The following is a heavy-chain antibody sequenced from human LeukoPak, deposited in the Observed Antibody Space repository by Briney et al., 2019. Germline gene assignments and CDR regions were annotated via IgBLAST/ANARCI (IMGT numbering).Heavy chain of an antibody. CDR3: ARANGNWYYDL. V-gene: IGHV4-31*03. J-gene: IGHJ2*01. CDR1: GASISSGGYY. CDR2: IYDSGSP. D-gene: IGHD4/OR15-4a*01. Sequence: PSETLPLTCTVSGASISSGGYYWSWIRRHPGKGLEWIGHIYDSGSPYKNPSLKSRLSISGDTSKNQFSLKLTSVTAADTAVYYCARANGNWYYDLWGRGTLVTVSS.